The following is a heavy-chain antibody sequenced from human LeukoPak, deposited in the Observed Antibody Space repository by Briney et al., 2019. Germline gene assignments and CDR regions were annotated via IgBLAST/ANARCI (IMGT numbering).Heavy chain of an antibody. Sequence: GGSLRLSCAASGFTVSSNYMTWVRQAPGKGLEWVSVILGGGGTYYADSVKGRFTITRDNSKNTLYLQMNSLRAEDTAVYYCARGLVLTYYYFESWGQGTLVTVSS. V-gene: IGHV3-66*01. J-gene: IGHJ4*02. CDR2: ILGGGGT. D-gene: IGHD2-8*02. CDR1: GFTVSSNY. CDR3: ARGLVLTYYYFES.